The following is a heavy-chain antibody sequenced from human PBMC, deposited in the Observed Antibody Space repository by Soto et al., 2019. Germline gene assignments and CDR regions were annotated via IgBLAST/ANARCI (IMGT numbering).Heavy chain of an antibody. Sequence: QVQLVESGGGVVQPGRSLRLSCAASGFTFSSYAMHWVRQAPGKGLEWVAVISYDGSNKYYADSVKGRFTISRDNSKNPLYLQMNSLRAEDTAVYYCARGGIRLRAAGYWGQGTLVTVSS. V-gene: IGHV3-30-3*01. CDR1: GFTFSSYA. D-gene: IGHD6-13*01. CDR3: ARGGIRLRAAGY. CDR2: ISYDGSNK. J-gene: IGHJ4*02.